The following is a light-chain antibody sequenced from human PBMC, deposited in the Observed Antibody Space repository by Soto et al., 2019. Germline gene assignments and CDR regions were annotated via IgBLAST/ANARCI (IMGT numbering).Light chain of an antibody. CDR3: QNYDSSPYT. CDR2: GAS. V-gene: IGKV3-20*01. Sequence: EIVLTQSPGTLALSPGERATLSGRASQSVSSSYLAWYQQKPGQAPTLLIYGASSRATDIPDRFSGRGSGTDFTLTINRLEPEAFAVYYCQNYDSSPYTFGQGTRLENK. J-gene: IGKJ5*01. CDR1: QSVSSSY.